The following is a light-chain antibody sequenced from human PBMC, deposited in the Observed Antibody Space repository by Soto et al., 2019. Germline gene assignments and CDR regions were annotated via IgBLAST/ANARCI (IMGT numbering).Light chain of an antibody. J-gene: IGLJ1*01. CDR3: CSYAGSSTYV. CDR2: DVS. CDR1: SSDVGGYNY. Sequence: QSALTQPRSVSGSPGQSVTISCTGTSSDVGGYNYVSWYQQHPGKAPKLMIYDVSKRPSGVPDRFSGYKSGNTASLTISGLQAEDEADYSCCSYAGSSTYVFGTGTTLTVL. V-gene: IGLV2-11*01.